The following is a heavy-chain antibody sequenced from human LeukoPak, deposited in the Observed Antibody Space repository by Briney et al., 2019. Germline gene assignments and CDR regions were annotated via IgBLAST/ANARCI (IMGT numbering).Heavy chain of an antibody. CDR2: IYYSGNT. D-gene: IGHD6-13*01. V-gene: IGHV4-59*01. J-gene: IGHJ4*02. Sequence: SQTLSLTCTVSGGSISSYSWSWIRQPPGKGLEWIGYIYYSGNTNYNPSLKSRVTISVDTSKNQFSLKLSSVTAADTAVYYCARTGYSSSRIFDYWGQGTLVTVSS. CDR3: ARTGYSSSRIFDY. CDR1: GGSISSYS.